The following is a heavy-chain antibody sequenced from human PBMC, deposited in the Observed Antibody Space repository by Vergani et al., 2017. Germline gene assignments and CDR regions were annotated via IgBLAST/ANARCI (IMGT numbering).Heavy chain of an antibody. D-gene: IGHD5-12*01. CDR1: GESIRSGSHY. CDR3: TRQPQEGASGPPSVPT. CDR2: IYHSGST. Sequence: QVKLQESGPGLLKPSQTLSLTCTVSGESIRSGSHYWGWIRQPPGKGLEWIGSIYHSGSTHYNPSLKSRGTISVDTSKNDFSLKVTSVTAADTAVYYCTRQPQEGASGPPSVPTWGQGISVIVSS. V-gene: IGHV4-61*02. J-gene: IGHJ4*02.